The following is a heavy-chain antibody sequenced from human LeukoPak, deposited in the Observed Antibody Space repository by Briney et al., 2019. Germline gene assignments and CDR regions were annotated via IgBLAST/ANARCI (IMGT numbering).Heavy chain of an antibody. CDR3: ARVPHYCSSTSCYLGYFDY. V-gene: IGHV1-2*02. CDR1: GYTFTCYY. D-gene: IGHD2-2*01. Sequence: ASVKVSCKASGYTFTCYYMHWVRQAPGQGLEWMGWINPNSGGTNYAQKFRGRVTMTRDTSISTAYMELSRLRSDDTAVYYCARVPHYCSSTSCYLGYFDYWGQGTLVTVSS. J-gene: IGHJ4*02. CDR2: INPNSGGT.